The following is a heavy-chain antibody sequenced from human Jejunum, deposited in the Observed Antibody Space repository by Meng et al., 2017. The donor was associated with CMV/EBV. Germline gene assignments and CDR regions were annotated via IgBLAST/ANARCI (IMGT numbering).Heavy chain of an antibody. J-gene: IGHJ6*02. V-gene: IGHV4-61*08. CDR1: SDGCY. CDR2: ISYSGGT. Sequence: SDGCYWNWIRQSPGKGLEWIGYISYSGGTNYNPSLKSRVTMSVDTSKNQFSLKLYSVTAADTAVYYCTREFRGYDGSYHYYAMDVWGQGTTVTVSS. D-gene: IGHD5-12*01. CDR3: TREFRGYDGSYHYYAMDV.